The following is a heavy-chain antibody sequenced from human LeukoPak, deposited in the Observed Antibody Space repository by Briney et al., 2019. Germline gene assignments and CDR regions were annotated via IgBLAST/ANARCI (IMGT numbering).Heavy chain of an antibody. D-gene: IGHD3-22*01. J-gene: IGHJ4*02. CDR3: ARGSAYYYDSSGYPTFDY. Sequence: SETLSLTCIVSGGSISSYYWSWIRQPPGKGLEWIGYIYYSGSTNYNTSLKSRVTISVDTSKNQFSLKLSSVTAADTAVYYCARGSAYYYDSSGYPTFDYWGQGTLVTVSS. CDR2: IYYSGST. CDR1: GGSISSYY. V-gene: IGHV4-59*01.